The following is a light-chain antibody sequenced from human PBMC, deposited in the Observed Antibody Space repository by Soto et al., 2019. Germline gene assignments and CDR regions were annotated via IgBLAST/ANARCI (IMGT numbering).Light chain of an antibody. J-gene: IGLJ1*01. CDR1: SSDIGGYKS. Sequence: QSALTQPASVSGSPGQSITISCTGTSSDIGGYKSVSWYQHHPGKAPKLIIYDVSRRPSGVSDRFSGSKSGNTASLTISGLQAEDEADYHCSSYRRGSTPYVFGTGTKLTVL. CDR2: DVS. V-gene: IGLV2-14*03. CDR3: SSYRRGSTPYV.